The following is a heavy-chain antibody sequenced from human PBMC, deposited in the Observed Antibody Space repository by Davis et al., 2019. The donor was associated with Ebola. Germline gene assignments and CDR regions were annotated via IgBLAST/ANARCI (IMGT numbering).Heavy chain of an antibody. CDR1: GYTFTGYY. D-gene: IGHD2-15*01. V-gene: IGHV1-2*06. CDR2: INPNSGGT. CDR3: ARKPGGVVITTTPAFDY. J-gene: IGHJ4*02. Sequence: AASVKVSCKASGYTFTGYYMHWVRQAPGQGLGWMGRINPNSGGTNYAQKFQGRVTMTRDTSISTAYMELSRLRSDDTAVYYCARKPGGVVITTTPAFDYWGQGTLVTVSS.